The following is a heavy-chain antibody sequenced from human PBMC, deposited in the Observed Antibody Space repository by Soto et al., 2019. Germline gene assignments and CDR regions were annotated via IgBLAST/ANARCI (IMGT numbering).Heavy chain of an antibody. J-gene: IGHJ3*02. CDR3: ARLSNLPSIAAAGLHDAFDI. Sequence: ASVKVSCKASGYTFTSYDINWVRQATGQGLEWMGWMNPNSGNTGYAQKFQGRVTMTRNTSISTAYMELSSLRSEDTAVYYCARLSNLPSIAAAGLHDAFDIWGQGTMVTVSS. CDR2: MNPNSGNT. D-gene: IGHD6-13*01. V-gene: IGHV1-8*01. CDR1: GYTFTSYD.